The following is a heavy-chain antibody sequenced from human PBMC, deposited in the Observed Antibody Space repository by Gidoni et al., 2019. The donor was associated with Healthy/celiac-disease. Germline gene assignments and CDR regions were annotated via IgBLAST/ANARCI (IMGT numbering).Heavy chain of an antibody. V-gene: IGHV4-34*01. CDR2: INHSGST. CDR3: ARRSSSWYAYYYGMDV. Sequence: QVQLQQWGAGLLKPSETLSLTCAVYVGSFSGYYWSWIRQPPGKGLEWIGEINHSGSTNYNPSLKSRVTISVDTSKNQFSLKLSSVTAADTAVYYCARRSSSWYAYYYGMDVWGQGTTVTVSS. J-gene: IGHJ6*02. D-gene: IGHD6-13*01. CDR1: VGSFSGYY.